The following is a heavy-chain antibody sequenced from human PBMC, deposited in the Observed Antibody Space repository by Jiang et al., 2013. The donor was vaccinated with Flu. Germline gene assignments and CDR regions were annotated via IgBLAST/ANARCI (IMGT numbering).Heavy chain of an antibody. CDR1: GYSFTSYW. J-gene: IGHJ1*01. CDR3: ARLPPREGAVYFQH. D-gene: IGHD1-26*01. V-gene: IGHV5-51*03. CDR2: IYPGDSDT. Sequence: GAEVKKPGESLKISCKGSGYSFTSYWIGWVRQMPGKGLEWMGIIYPGDSDTRYSPSFQGQVTISADKSISTATCSGAALKASDTAMYYCARLPPREGAVYFQHWGQGTLVTVSS.